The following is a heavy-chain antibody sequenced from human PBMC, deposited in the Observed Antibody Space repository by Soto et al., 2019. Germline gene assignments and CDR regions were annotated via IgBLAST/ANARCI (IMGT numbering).Heavy chain of an antibody. V-gene: IGHV3-66*01. CDR2: IYSGGDT. D-gene: IGHD4-17*01. CDR1: GFSVSNNY. CDR3: ARNIPVTTLGY. Sequence: EVQLVESGGGLVQPGGSLRLSCAASGFSVSNNYMSWVRQAPGKGLECVSLIYSGGDTYYVDSVKGRFSISRDSSKNTLYLQMNSLRGEDSAVYYCARNIPVTTLGYWGQGTVVTVAS. J-gene: IGHJ4*02.